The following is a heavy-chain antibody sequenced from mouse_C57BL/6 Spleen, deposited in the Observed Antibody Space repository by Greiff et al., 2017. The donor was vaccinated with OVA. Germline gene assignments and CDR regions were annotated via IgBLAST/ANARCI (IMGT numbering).Heavy chain of an antibody. V-gene: IGHV1-81*01. CDR2: IYPRSGNT. D-gene: IGHD5-2*01. Sequence: VMLVESGAELARPGASVKLSCKASGYTFTSYGISWVKQRTGQGLEWIGEIYPRSGNTTYNEKFKGKATLTTDKSSSTAYMELRGLTSEDSAVYFGERGEYNGGGYFDFWGQGTTLTVSS. CDR3: ERGEYNGGGYFDF. CDR1: GYTFTSYG. J-gene: IGHJ2*01.